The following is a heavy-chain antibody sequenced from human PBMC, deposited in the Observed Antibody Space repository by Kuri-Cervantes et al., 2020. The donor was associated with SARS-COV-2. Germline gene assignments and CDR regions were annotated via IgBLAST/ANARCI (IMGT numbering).Heavy chain of an antibody. CDR1: GFIFSDYA. J-gene: IGHJ4*02. D-gene: IGHD3-22*01. Sequence: GESLKISCEASGFIFSDYAMDWVRQAPGKGLEWVAIISFDGRNTKFADSVKGRFTISRDNSKNTLYLEMNSLRAEDTAVYYCAKDWDSRGYYLFDHWGQGTLVTVSS. CDR2: ISFDGRNT. CDR3: AKDWDSRGYYLFDH. V-gene: IGHV3-30*04.